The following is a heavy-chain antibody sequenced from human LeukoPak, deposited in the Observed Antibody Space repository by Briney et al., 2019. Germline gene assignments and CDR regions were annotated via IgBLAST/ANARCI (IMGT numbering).Heavy chain of an antibody. J-gene: IGHJ4*02. Sequence: PSETLSLTCTVSGGSISSYYWSWIRQPPGKGLEWIGYIYYSGSTNYNPSLKSRVTISVDTSKNQFSLKLSSVTAADTAVYYCARLLVGATQRQFDYWGQGTLVTVSS. D-gene: IGHD1-26*01. V-gene: IGHV4-59*01. CDR1: GGSISSYY. CDR2: IYYSGST. CDR3: ARLLVGATQRQFDY.